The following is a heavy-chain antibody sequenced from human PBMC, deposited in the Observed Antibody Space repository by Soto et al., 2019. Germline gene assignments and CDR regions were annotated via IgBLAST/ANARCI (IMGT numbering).Heavy chain of an antibody. Sequence: QVQLQQWGAGLLKPAETLSLTCVVYGGSFSGYYWSWIRQPPGKGLEWIGEIKDGGLTNYSPSLKSRATISKYTPTNQFSLKLHSVTAADTAVYYCARGQEGVVATHWDQGALVTVSS. CDR1: GGSFSGYY. CDR2: IKDGGLT. CDR3: ARGQEGVVATH. D-gene: IGHD5-12*01. J-gene: IGHJ4*02. V-gene: IGHV4-34*01.